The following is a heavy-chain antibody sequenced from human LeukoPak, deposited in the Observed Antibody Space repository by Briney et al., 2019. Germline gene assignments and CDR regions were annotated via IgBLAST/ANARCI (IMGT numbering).Heavy chain of an antibody. V-gene: IGHV3-30*02. CDR2: IRYDGSNK. Sequence: GGSLRLSCAASGFTLSSYGMHWVRQAPGKGLEWVAFIRYDGSNKYYADSVKGRFTISRDNSKNTLYLQMNSLRAEDTAVYYCAKTAYGSGSYSNFEYWGQGALVTVSS. D-gene: IGHD3-10*01. CDR3: AKTAYGSGSYSNFEY. J-gene: IGHJ4*02. CDR1: GFTLSSYG.